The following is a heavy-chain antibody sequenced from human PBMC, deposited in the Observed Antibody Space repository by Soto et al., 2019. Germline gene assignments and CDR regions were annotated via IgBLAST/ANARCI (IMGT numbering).Heavy chain of an antibody. CDR2: LYWDDDK. V-gene: IGHV2-5*02. D-gene: IGHD3-10*01. Sequence: QITLKESGPTLVKPTQTLTLTCTFSGFSLTTSGVGVGWIRQPPGKALEWLALLYWDDDKRYSPSLKSRLTITVDTANTQVVLTMTNMAPVDTGTYFCAHSSGRSGEYWGQGTLVTVSS. CDR3: AHSSGRSGEY. J-gene: IGHJ4*02. CDR1: GFSLTTSGVG.